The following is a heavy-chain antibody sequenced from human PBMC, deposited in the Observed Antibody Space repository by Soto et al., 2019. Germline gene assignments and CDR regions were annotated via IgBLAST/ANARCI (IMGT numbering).Heavy chain of an antibody. Sequence: GASVKVSCKASGYTFTSYAMHWVRQAPGQRLEWMGWINAGNGNTKYSQKFQGRVTITRDTSASTAYMELSSLRSEDTAVYYRASKAARHAQTYYGMDVWGQGTTVTVSS. J-gene: IGHJ6*02. V-gene: IGHV1-3*01. CDR1: GYTFTSYA. CDR3: ASKAARHAQTYYGMDV. CDR2: INAGNGNT. D-gene: IGHD6-6*01.